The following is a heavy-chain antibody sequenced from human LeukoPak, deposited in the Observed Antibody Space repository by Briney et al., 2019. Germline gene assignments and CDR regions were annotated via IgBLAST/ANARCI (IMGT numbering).Heavy chain of an antibody. CDR3: ATVYCSSTSCLGAFDI. J-gene: IGHJ3*02. Sequence: ASVKVSCKVSGYTLTELSMHWVRQAPGKGLEWMGGFDPEDGETIYAQKFQGRVTMTEDTSTDTAYMELSSLRSEDTAVYYCATVYCSSTSCLGAFDIWGQGTMVTASS. CDR2: FDPEDGET. V-gene: IGHV1-24*01. CDR1: GYTLTELS. D-gene: IGHD2-2*01.